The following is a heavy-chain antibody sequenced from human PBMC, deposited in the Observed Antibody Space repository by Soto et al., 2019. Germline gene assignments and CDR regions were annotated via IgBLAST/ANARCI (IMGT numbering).Heavy chain of an antibody. CDR1: GGTFSSYA. CDR3: ARSQGSSTSLEIYYYYYYGMDV. CDR2: IIPISGTA. J-gene: IGHJ6*02. D-gene: IGHD2-2*01. Sequence: QVQLVQSGAEVKKPGSSVKVSCKASGGTFSSYAISWVRQAPGQGLEWMGGIIPISGTANYAQKFQGRGTITADESTSTAYMELSSLRSEDTAVYYCARSQGSSTSLEIYYYYYYGMDVWGQGTTVTVS. V-gene: IGHV1-69*01.